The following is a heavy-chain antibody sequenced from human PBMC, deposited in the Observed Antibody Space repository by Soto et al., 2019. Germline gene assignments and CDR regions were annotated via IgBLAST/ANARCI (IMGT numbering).Heavy chain of an antibody. V-gene: IGHV1-46*01. Sequence: GASVKVSCKASVYTFTSYYMHWVRQAPGQGLEWMGIINPSGGSTSYAQKFQGRVTMTRDTSTSTVYMELSSLRSEDTAVYYCARGSLYYYDSSGYRGRLQHWGQGTLVTVSS. CDR3: ARGSLYYYDSSGYRGRLQH. J-gene: IGHJ1*01. D-gene: IGHD3-22*01. CDR1: VYTFTSYY. CDR2: INPSGGST.